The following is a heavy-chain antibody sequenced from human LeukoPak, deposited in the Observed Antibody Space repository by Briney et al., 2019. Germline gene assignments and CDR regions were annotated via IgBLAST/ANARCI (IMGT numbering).Heavy chain of an antibody. CDR3: ARDYTLFPHWYFAL. CDR1: GFTFINYA. J-gene: IGHJ2*01. CDR2: ISFDGSNK. D-gene: IGHD2-2*02. Sequence: GGSLRLSCAASGFTFINYAIHWVRQAPGRGLEWVAVISFDGSNKYYGDSVKGRFTISRDNSKNTLYLQMNSLRAEDTAVYYCARDYTLFPHWYFALWGRGTLVTVSS. V-gene: IGHV3-30*04.